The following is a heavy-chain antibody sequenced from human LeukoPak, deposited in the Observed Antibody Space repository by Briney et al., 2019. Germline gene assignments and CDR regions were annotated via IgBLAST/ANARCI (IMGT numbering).Heavy chain of an antibody. CDR3: ARVYWVYYFDY. Sequence: SETLSLTCTVSGYSISSGYYWGWIRQPPGKGPEWIGSIYHSGSTYYNPSLKSQVTISVDTSKNQFSLKLSSVTAADTAVYYCARVYWVYYFDYWGQGTLVTVSS. CDR2: IYHSGST. V-gene: IGHV4-38-2*02. CDR1: GYSISSGYY. J-gene: IGHJ4*02. D-gene: IGHD2-8*02.